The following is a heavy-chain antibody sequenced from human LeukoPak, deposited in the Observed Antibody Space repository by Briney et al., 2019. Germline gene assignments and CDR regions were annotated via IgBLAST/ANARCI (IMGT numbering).Heavy chain of an antibody. CDR3: ARAAGDTTPLVWFDP. J-gene: IGHJ5*02. CDR2: IYHSGST. Sequence: SQTLSLTCAVSGGSISSGGYSWSWLRQPPGKGREWIGYIYHSGSTYYNPSLKSRVTISVDRSKNQFSLKLSSVTAADTAVYYCARAAGDTTPLVWFDPWGQGTLVTVSS. CDR1: GGSISSGGYS. V-gene: IGHV4-30-2*01. D-gene: IGHD3-10*01.